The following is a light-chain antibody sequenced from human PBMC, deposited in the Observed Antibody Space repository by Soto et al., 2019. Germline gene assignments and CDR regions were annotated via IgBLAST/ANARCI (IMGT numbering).Light chain of an antibody. CDR2: EVS. CDR3: SSYTSRSTGV. V-gene: IGLV2-14*01. CDR1: SSDVGGHKY. J-gene: IGLJ3*02. Sequence: QSVLTQPASVSGSPGQSITISCTGTSSDVGGHKYVSWYQQHPGKAPKLVIYEVSSRPSGVSYRFSGSKSGNTASLTISGLQAEDEADYYCSSYTSRSTGVFGGGTKLTVL.